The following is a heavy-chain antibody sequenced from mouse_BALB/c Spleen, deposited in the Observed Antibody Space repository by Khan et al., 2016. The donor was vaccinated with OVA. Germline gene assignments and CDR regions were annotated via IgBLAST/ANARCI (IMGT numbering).Heavy chain of an antibody. CDR3: ARSGYSAWFAY. D-gene: IGHD4-1*01. J-gene: IGHJ3*01. V-gene: IGHV14-1*02. CDR1: GFNIKDYY. CDR2: IDPENGNT. Sequence: VQLQQSGAELVRPGALVKLSCKGSGFNIKDYYMHWVKQRPEQGLEWIGWIDPENGNTIYDPKLQGKANITADTSSNTAYLKLSSLESEDTAVYYCARSGYSAWFAYWGQGTLVTGSA.